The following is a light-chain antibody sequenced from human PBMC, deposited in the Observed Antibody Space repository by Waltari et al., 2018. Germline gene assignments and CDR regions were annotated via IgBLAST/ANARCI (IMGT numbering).Light chain of an antibody. CDR2: SAS. V-gene: IGKV3-15*01. CDR3: QQYKNWPWT. J-gene: IGKJ1*01. CDR1: QSVGSN. Sequence: EIVMTQSPATLSVSLGERATLSCRASQSVGSNYLAWYQQTPGQAPRLLISSASTRATGVPARFSGSGSGTEFTLTISSLQSEDFAIYYCQQYKNWPWTFGQGTKVEI.